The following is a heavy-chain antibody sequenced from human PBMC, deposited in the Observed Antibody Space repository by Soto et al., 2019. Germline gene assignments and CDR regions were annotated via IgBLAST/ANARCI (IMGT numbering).Heavy chain of an antibody. D-gene: IGHD1-26*01. Sequence: QVQLVESGGGVVQPGRSVRLSCAASGFTFSSYGMHWVRQVPGKGLEWVAVIWYAGSSKYYADSVKGRFTISRDNSKNTLYLQMNSLRPEDTAVYYCASDGSCYGVKIPLVYWGQGTLLTASS. V-gene: IGHV3-33*01. CDR3: ASDGSCYGVKIPLVY. CDR1: GFTFSSYG. J-gene: IGHJ4*01. CDR2: IWYAGSSK.